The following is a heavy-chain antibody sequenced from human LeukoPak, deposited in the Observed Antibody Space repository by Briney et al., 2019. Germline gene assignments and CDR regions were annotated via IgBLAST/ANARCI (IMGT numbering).Heavy chain of an antibody. D-gene: IGHD3-10*01. J-gene: IGHJ6*03. Sequence: GGSLRPSCAASGFTFSSYSMNWVRQAPGKGLEWVSSISSSSSYIYYADSVKGRFTISRDNAKNSLYLQMNSLRAEDTAVYYCARVGSGSYYSTLDYYMDVWGKGTTVTVSS. CDR3: ARVGSGSYYSTLDYYMDV. CDR1: GFTFSSYS. CDR2: ISSSSSYI. V-gene: IGHV3-21*01.